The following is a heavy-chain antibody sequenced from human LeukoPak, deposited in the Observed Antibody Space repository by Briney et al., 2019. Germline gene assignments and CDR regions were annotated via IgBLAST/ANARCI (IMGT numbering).Heavy chain of an antibody. D-gene: IGHD2-2*01. V-gene: IGHV1-69*04. CDR2: IIPILGIA. Sequence: SVKVSCKASGGTFSSYAISWVRQAPGQGLEWMGRIIPILGIANYAQKFQGSVTITADKSTSTAYMELSSLRSEDTAVYYCARVYCSSTSCASHYYGMDVWGQGTTVTVSS. CDR3: ARVYCSSTSCASHYYGMDV. CDR1: GGTFSSYA. J-gene: IGHJ6*02.